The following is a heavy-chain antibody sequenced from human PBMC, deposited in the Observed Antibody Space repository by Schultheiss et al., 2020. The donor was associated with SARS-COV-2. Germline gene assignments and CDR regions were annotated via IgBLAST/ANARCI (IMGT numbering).Heavy chain of an antibody. D-gene: IGHD3-10*01. Sequence: SETLSLTCTVSGGSISSGGYYWSWIRQPPGKGLEWIGYIYYSGSTNYNPSLKSRVTISVDTSKNQFSLKLSSVTAADTAVYYCARDLVVRGVIRWFDPWGQGTLVTVSS. CDR1: GGSISSGGYY. V-gene: IGHV4-61*08. CDR3: ARDLVVRGVIRWFDP. CDR2: IYYSGST. J-gene: IGHJ5*02.